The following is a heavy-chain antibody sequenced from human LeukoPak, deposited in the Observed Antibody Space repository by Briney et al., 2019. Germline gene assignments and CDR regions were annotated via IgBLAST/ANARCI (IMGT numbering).Heavy chain of an antibody. J-gene: IGHJ6*02. CDR3: ARLRSTSAEPYYYGMDV. CDR2: INHSGST. CDR1: GGSFSGYY. D-gene: IGHD2-2*01. V-gene: IGHV4-34*01. Sequence: PSETLSLTCAVYGGSFSGYYWSWIRQPPGKGLEWIGEINHSGSTNYNPSLKSRVTISVDTSKNQFSLKLSSVTAADTAVYYCARLRSTSAEPYYYGMDVWGQGTTVTVSS.